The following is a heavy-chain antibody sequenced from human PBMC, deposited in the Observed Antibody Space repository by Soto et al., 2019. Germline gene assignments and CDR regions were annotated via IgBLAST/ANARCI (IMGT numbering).Heavy chain of an antibody. Sequence: PGGSLRLSCAASGFMFSDSWMNWVRQAPGKGLEWVANISRSGGGTDYVDSVKGRFTISRDNSKNTLYLQMNSLRAEDTAVYYRAKAKEASYSSGWFFDYWGQGTLVTVSS. CDR3: AKAKEASYSSGWFFDY. CDR2: ISRSGGGT. D-gene: IGHD6-19*01. CDR1: GFMFSDSW. J-gene: IGHJ4*02. V-gene: IGHV3-7*05.